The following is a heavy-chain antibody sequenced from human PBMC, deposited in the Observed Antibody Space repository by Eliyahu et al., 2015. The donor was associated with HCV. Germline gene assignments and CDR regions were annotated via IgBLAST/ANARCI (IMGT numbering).Heavy chain of an antibody. V-gene: IGHV3-48*01. CDR3: AKDGASGHCSSTSCYGDFDS. D-gene: IGHD2-2*01. Sequence: EVQLVESGGGLVQPGGSLRLSXAASGFMXRAYGXNGVRQXPGKGLQWISYISSSGSTIYHVDSVKGRFTISRDNAMNSLHLQMNNLRPEDTAVYYCAKDGASGHCSSTSCYGDFDSWGQGTLVTVSS. J-gene: IGHJ4*02. CDR2: ISSSGSTI. CDR1: GFMXRAYG.